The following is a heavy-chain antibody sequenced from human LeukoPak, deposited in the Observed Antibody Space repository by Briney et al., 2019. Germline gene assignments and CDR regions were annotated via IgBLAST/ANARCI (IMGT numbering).Heavy chain of an antibody. CDR2: IYPGDSDT. V-gene: IGHV5-51*01. D-gene: IGHD2-2*01. CDR1: GYTFTSYW. J-gene: IGHJ5*02. CDR3: ARHPSLFYCSSTSCYLNWFDP. Sequence: GESLKISCKGSGYTFTSYWIGWVRQMPGKGLEWMGIIYPGDSDTRYSPSFQGQVTITADKSISTAYLQWSSLRASDTAMYYCARHPSLFYCSSTSCYLNWFDPWGRGTLVTVSS.